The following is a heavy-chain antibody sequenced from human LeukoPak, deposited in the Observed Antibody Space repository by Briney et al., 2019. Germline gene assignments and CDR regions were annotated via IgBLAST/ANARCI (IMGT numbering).Heavy chain of an antibody. J-gene: IGHJ4*02. Sequence: GGSLRLSCAASGFTFSDYAMHWVRQAPGKGLEWVAVISKDGSDKYYPGSVRGRFTISRDIAKNTLYLQMNSLRAEDTGVYYCAKDHYWSIDYWGRGTLVTVSS. CDR2: ISKDGSDK. CDR3: AKDHYWSIDY. V-gene: IGHV3-30-3*01. D-gene: IGHD3-3*01. CDR1: GFTFSDYA.